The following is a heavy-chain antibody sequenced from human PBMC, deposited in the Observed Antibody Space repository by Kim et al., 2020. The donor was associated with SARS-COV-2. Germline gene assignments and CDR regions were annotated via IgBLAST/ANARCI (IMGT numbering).Heavy chain of an antibody. D-gene: IGHD2-15*01. V-gene: IGHV6-1*01. CDR2: WYN. J-gene: IGHJ4*02. Sequence: WYNDYAVSVKSRITINPDTSKNQFSLQLNSVTPEDTAVYYCARGWTNFDYWGQGTLVTVSA. CDR3: ARGWTNFDY.